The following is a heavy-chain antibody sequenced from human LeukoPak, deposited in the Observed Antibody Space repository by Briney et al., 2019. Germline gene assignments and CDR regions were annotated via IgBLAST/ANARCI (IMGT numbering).Heavy chain of an antibody. Sequence: GGSLRLSCAASGFTFSSYAMSWVRQAPGKGLEWVSAISGSGGSTYYADSVKGRFTISRDNSKNTLYLQMNSLRAEDTAVYYCARGYSSGWSFFEYRGQGTPVTVSS. J-gene: IGHJ4*02. D-gene: IGHD6-19*01. CDR1: GFTFSSYA. CDR2: ISGSGGST. V-gene: IGHV3-23*01. CDR3: ARGYSSGWSFFEY.